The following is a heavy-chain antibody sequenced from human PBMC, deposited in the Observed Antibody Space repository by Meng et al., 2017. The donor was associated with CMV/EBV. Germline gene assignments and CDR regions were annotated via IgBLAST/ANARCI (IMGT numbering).Heavy chain of an antibody. V-gene: IGHV3-11*01. CDR3: ARTPHDFWSGYYFDY. D-gene: IGHD3-3*01. J-gene: IGHJ4*02. CDR1: GFTFSDYY. Sequence: GGSLRLSCAASGFTFSDYYMSWIRQAPGKGLEWVSYISSSGSTIYYADSVKGRFTISRDNAKNSLYPQMNSLRAEDTAVYYCARTPHDFWSGYYFDYWGQGTLVTVSS. CDR2: ISSSGSTI.